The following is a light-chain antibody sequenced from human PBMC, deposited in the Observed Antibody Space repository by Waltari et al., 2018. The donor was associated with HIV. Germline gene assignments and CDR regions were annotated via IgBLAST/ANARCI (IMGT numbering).Light chain of an antibody. CDR1: TSNIGSNS. V-gene: IGLV1-47*01. J-gene: IGLJ2*01. CDR2: RNN. CDR3: VVWDDTLRGVI. Sequence: SVLTQPPSASGTPGQRVTISCSGSTSNIGSNSVFWYQHLPGTAPKLLIHRNNQRPPGVPDGFSGSTSGASASLATSGLRSEDEAEDYCVVWDDTLRGVIFGGGTKVAVL.